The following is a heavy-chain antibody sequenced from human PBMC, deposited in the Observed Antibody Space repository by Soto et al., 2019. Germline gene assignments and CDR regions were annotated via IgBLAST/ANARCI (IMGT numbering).Heavy chain of an antibody. V-gene: IGHV3-30-3*01. CDR1: GFALSAQA. D-gene: IGHD3-16*02. CDR2: ISYDGSCK. Sequence: QVQLVESGAGVVQPGRSLRLSCAASGFALSAQATHWVRQAPGKGLEWVAVISYDGSCKYFVDSVKGRFTISRDNSKNTLYLQMNSLRAEDTAVYYCARYLRASMITFGGLIVIGMVVW. CDR3: ARYLRASMITFGGLIVIGMVV. J-gene: IGHJ6*01.